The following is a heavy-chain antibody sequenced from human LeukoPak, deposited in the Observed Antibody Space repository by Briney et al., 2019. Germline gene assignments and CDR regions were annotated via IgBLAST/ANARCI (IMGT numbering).Heavy chain of an antibody. Sequence: PSETLSLTCTVSGGSISSHYWIWIRQSPEKGLEWIGDISSSGSTGYNPSLRSRVTISLDTSKNQFSLNLSSVTAADTAVYYCARGALRGFYAFFYMDVWGKGTTVTVPS. D-gene: IGHD5/OR15-5a*01. CDR3: ARGALRGFYAFFYMDV. V-gene: IGHV4-59*11. CDR2: ISSSGST. J-gene: IGHJ6*03. CDR1: GGSISSHY.